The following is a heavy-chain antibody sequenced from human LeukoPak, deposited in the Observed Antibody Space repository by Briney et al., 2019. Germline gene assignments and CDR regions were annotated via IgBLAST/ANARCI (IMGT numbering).Heavy chain of an antibody. J-gene: IGHJ6*02. CDR3: AKVKLWLSSYYYYGMDV. CDR1: GVTFSSYG. D-gene: IGHD5-18*01. Sequence: GGSLRLSCAASGVTFSSYGMHWVRQAPGKGLEWVAFIRYDGSKKYYADSVKGRFTISRDNSKTTLYLQMNSLRAEDTAVYYCAKVKLWLSSYYYYGMDVWGQGTTVTVSS. V-gene: IGHV3-30*02. CDR2: IRYDGSKK.